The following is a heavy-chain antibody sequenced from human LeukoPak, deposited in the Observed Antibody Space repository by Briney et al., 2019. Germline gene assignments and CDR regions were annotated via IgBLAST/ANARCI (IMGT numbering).Heavy chain of an antibody. CDR1: GFTFSSYG. D-gene: IGHD6-13*01. Sequence: GGSLRLSCAASGFTFSSYGMSWVPPAPGKGLEWVAGISGRGANTLYTDSVKGRFTISRDNSKNTLYLQMNSLRAEDTAVYYCAKAGVSSSWYYFDYWGQGTLVTVSS. J-gene: IGHJ4*02. CDR2: ISGRGANT. CDR3: AKAGVSSSWYYFDY. V-gene: IGHV3-23*01.